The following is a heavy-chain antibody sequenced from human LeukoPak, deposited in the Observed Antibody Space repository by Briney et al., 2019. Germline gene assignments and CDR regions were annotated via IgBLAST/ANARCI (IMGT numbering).Heavy chain of an antibody. Sequence: GVSQRLFCAPSRFTLDDYAMHWLRQATEKAVEWVPLISMDGGSTYYADSVKGRFPIPRDNRKTSLYLQMNSLRAEDTAFYYCAKDEGNPVFIDYWGEGTLLTVSS. CDR1: RFTLDDYA. CDR2: ISMDGGST. CDR3: AKDEGNPVFIDY. V-gene: IGHV3-43D*03. J-gene: IGHJ4*02. D-gene: IGHD4-23*01.